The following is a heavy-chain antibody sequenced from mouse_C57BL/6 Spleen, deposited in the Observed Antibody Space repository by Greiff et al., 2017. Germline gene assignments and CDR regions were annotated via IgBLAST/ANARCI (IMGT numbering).Heavy chain of an antibody. J-gene: IGHJ3*01. V-gene: IGHV1-81*01. D-gene: IGHD2-4*01. Sequence: QVQLQQSGAELARPGASVKLSCKASGYTFTSYGISWVKQRTGQGLEWIGEIYPRSGNTYYNEKFKGKATLSADKSSSTAYMELRSLTSEDSAVYFCARSDYEYGVAWFAYWGQGTLVTVSA. CDR3: ARSDYEYGVAWFAY. CDR1: GYTFTSYG. CDR2: IYPRSGNT.